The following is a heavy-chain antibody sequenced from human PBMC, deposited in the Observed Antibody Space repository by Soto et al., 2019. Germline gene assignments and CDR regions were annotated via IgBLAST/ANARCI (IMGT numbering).Heavy chain of an antibody. D-gene: IGHD6-13*01. V-gene: IGHV4-39*01. CDR3: ARRAYSSSWYFDY. J-gene: IGHJ4*02. Sequence: QLQLQESGPGLVKPSETLSLTCTVSGGSMYSSNYYWGWIRQPPGKGLEWIGNIYYTGSTYYNPSLKRRFTISVDTSKNQFSLKLSSLTAADTAVYYCARRAYSSSWYFDYWGQGTLVTVSS. CDR1: GGSMYSSNYY. CDR2: IYYTGST.